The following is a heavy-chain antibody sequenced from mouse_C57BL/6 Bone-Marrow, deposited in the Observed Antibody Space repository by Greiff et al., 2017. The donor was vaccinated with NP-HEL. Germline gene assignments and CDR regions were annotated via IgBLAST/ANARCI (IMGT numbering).Heavy chain of an antibody. CDR1: GFTFSSYA. J-gene: IGHJ1*03. D-gene: IGHD1-1*01. CDR3: ARTPLITTVVAYWYFDV. V-gene: IGHV5-4*01. CDR2: ISDGGSYT. Sequence: EVQGVESGGGLVKPGGSLKLSCAASGFTFSSYAMSWVRQTPEKRLEWVATISDGGSYTYYPDNVKGRFTISRDNAKNNLYLQMSHLKSEDTAMYYCARTPLITTVVAYWYFDVWGTGTTVTVSS.